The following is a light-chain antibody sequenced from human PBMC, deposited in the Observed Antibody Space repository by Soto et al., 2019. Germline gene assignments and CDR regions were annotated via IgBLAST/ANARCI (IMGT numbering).Light chain of an antibody. CDR1: SGHISYI. CDR3: ETWDTNTWV. V-gene: IGLV4-60*02. CDR2: LEGSGSY. Sequence: QSVLTQPSSASASLGYSVTLTCTLSSGHISYIIAWHQQQPGKAPLYLMKLEGSGSYTKGGGVPDRFSGSSSGADRYLTISHLQFEDEADYYCETWDTNTWVFGGGTKVTVL. J-gene: IGLJ3*02.